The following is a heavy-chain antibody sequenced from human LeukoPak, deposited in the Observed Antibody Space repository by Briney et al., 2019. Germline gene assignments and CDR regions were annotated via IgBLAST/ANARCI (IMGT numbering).Heavy chain of an antibody. D-gene: IGHD3-3*01. Sequence: GGSLRLSCAASGFTFSSYAMHWVRQAPGKGLEWVAVISYDGSNKYYADSVKGRFTISRDNSKNTLYLQMNSLRAEDTAVYYCAKDPNPLYDFWSGYKWGQGTLVTVSS. CDR1: GFTFSSYA. CDR2: ISYDGSNK. CDR3: AKDPNPLYDFWSGYK. V-gene: IGHV3-30*07. J-gene: IGHJ4*02.